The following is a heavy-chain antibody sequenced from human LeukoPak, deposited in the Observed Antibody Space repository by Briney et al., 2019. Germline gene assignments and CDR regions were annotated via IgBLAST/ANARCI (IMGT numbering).Heavy chain of an antibody. Sequence: ASVKVSCKASGYTFTGYYMHWVRQAPGQGLEWMGWINPNSGGTNYAQKFQGRVTMTRDTSISTAYMELSRLRSDDTAVYYCARDSTTRSSSWYKNWFDPWGQGTLVTVSS. CDR1: GYTFTGYY. J-gene: IGHJ5*02. V-gene: IGHV1-2*02. CDR3: ARDSTTRSSSWYKNWFDP. CDR2: INPNSGGT. D-gene: IGHD6-13*01.